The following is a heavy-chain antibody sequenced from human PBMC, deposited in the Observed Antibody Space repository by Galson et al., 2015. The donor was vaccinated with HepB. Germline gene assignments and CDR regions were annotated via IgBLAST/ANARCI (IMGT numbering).Heavy chain of an antibody. D-gene: IGHD2-2*01. CDR3: AKDINVVVAAATYFDY. V-gene: IGHV3-30*18. Sequence: SLRLSCAASGSTFSNYDMHWVRQAPGKGLEWVAVISSDGSSKYYADSVKGRFTISRDNSKNTLYLQMNSLRAEDTAMFYCAKDINVVVAAATYFDYWGQGTLVTVSS. J-gene: IGHJ4*02. CDR2: ISSDGSSK. CDR1: GSTFSNYD.